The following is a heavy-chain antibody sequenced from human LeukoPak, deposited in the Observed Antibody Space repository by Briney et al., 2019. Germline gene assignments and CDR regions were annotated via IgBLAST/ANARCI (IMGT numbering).Heavy chain of an antibody. Sequence: GGSLRLSCAASGFRFSNYGMHWVRQAPGKGLEWVAVISSDGSDKYYADSVKGRFTISRDNSKNTLYLQMNSLRAEDTAVYYCEKDNGREGDYWGQGNLVTVSS. D-gene: IGHD1-26*01. J-gene: IGHJ4*02. V-gene: IGHV3-30*18. CDR1: GFRFSNYG. CDR2: ISSDGSDK. CDR3: EKDNGREGDY.